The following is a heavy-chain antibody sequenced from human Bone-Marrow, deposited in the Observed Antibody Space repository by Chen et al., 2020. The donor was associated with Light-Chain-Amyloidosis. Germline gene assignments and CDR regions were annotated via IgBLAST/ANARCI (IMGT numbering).Heavy chain of an antibody. D-gene: IGHD1-26*01. Sequence: EVQMVESVGALVPPGGLLRLSCVASGLTFSGTWMSWVRQAPGKWLEWVANISQDGSVRNHVDAVKGRFTISRDNAKNSRYLQMDGLGADDTAVYFCATDRGAGAADYWGQGTLVTVSS. CDR2: ISQDGSVR. CDR3: ATDRGAGAADY. V-gene: IGHV3-7*01. J-gene: IGHJ4*02. CDR1: GLTFSGTW.